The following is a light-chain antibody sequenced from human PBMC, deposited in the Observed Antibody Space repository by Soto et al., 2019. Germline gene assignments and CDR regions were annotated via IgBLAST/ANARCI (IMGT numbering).Light chain of an antibody. CDR3: QSYDSSLSAYV. J-gene: IGLJ1*01. V-gene: IGLV1-40*01. CDR1: SSNIGAGYD. CDR2: GNS. Sequence: QSALTQPPSVSGAPGQRVTISCTGSSSNIGAGYDVHWYQQLPGTAPKLLIYGNSNRPSGVPDRFSGSKSGTSASLAITGLQAEDEADYYCQSYDSSLSAYVLGNGTKVTV.